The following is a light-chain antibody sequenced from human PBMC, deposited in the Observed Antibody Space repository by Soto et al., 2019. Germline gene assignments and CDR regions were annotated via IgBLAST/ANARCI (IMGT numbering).Light chain of an antibody. CDR1: STDVGGYNY. V-gene: IGLV2-14*01. CDR2: DVS. Sequence: QSALTQPASVSGTPGQSITISCTGTSTDVGGYNYISWYQQHPGKAPQLMIYDVSNRPSGLSNRFSGSKSGNTASLTISGLQAEDEAYYYCSSYTSSSTLVVFGGGTKLTVL. J-gene: IGLJ2*01. CDR3: SSYTSSSTLVV.